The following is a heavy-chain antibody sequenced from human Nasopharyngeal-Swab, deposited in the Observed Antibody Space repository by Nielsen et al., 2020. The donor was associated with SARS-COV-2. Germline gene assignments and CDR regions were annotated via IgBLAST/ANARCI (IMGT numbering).Heavy chain of an antibody. D-gene: IGHD1-26*01. CDR1: GFTFSNYW. CDR3: VRGPIEGATGYFQH. V-gene: IGHV3-74*03. CDR2: INMYGTTT. Sequence: GESLKISCAASGFTFSNYWMRWVRQVPGKGLVWVARINMYGTTTTHADSVKGRFTISRDNAKNTLYLQMNSLTPEDTAVYFCVRGPIEGATGYFQHWGQGTLVTVSS. J-gene: IGHJ1*01.